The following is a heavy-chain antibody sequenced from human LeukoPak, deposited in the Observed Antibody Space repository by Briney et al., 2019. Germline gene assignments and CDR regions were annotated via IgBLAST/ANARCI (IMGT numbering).Heavy chain of an antibody. J-gene: IGHJ4*02. Sequence: ASVTVSCKASGGTFSSYAISWVRQAPGQGLEWMGGIIPIFGTANYAQKFQGRVTITADKSTSTVYMELSSLRSEDTAVYYCARDLAAAGTGYFDYWGQGPLVTVSS. D-gene: IGHD6-13*01. CDR2: IIPIFGTA. CDR1: GGTFSSYA. V-gene: IGHV1-69*06. CDR3: ARDLAAAGTGYFDY.